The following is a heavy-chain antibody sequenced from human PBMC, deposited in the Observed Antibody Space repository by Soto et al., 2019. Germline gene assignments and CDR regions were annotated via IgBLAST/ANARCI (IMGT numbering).Heavy chain of an antibody. D-gene: IGHD1-20*01. J-gene: IGHJ4*02. Sequence: PSETQSLTSTVSSGSMSSSNWWNWVRQPPGKGLEWIGETHHSGRTNYNPSLKSRVTISVDKSKNHFSLKLSSVTAADTAVYYCARGYGRNFDYWGQGTLVTVSS. V-gene: IGHV4-4*02. CDR3: ARGYGRNFDY. CDR2: THHSGRT. CDR1: SGSMSSSNW.